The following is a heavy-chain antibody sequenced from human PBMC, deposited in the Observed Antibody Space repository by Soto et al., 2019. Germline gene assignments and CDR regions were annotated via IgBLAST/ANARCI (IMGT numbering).Heavy chain of an antibody. CDR1: GFTFSSYW. CDR3: ARDLGSGSYPDAFDI. CDR2: IKQDGSEK. D-gene: IGHD1-26*01. Sequence: GGSMRLSCAASGFTFSSYWVSWVRQAPGKGLEWVANIKQDGSEKYYVDSVKGRFTISRDNAKNSLYLQMNSLRAEDTAVYYCARDLGSGSYPDAFDIWGQGTMVTVSS. J-gene: IGHJ3*02. V-gene: IGHV3-7*05.